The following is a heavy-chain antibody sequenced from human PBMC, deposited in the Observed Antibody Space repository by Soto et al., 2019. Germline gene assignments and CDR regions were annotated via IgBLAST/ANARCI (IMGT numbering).Heavy chain of an antibody. J-gene: IGHJ3*02. V-gene: IGHV3-72*01. CDR3: VRGKNSFDI. Sequence: VQLVESGGGLVQPGGSLRLSCAVSGFTFSDHYMDWVRQAPGKALEWVGRSRNKANRYTTEYAASVKGRFTISRDDSKNSLYLQMNSLKTEDTAVYYCVRGKNSFDIWGQGTMVTVSS. CDR1: GFTFSDHY. CDR2: SRNKANRYTT.